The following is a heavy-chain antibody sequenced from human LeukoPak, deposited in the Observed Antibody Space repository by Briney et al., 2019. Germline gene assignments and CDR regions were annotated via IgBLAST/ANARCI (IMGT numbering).Heavy chain of an antibody. D-gene: IGHD1-1*01. CDR3: AREGQLGLDN. CDR1: GHTLTVHY. J-gene: IGHJ1*01. Sequence: ASVKVSCKASGHTLTVHYIHWMRQGPGQGLERLGRITLHSGDTHYAQKYQGRLTMTSDTSISTGYMELSRLQFDDTAVYYCAREGQLGLDNWGQGTLVTVSS. CDR2: ITLHSGDT. V-gene: IGHV1-2*06.